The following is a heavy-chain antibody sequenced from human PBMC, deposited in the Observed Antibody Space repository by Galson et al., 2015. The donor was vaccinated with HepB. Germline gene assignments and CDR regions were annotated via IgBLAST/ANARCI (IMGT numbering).Heavy chain of an antibody. J-gene: IGHJ4*02. Sequence: SLRLSCAASGFSFSVSWMSWVRQAPGKGLEWVANIKQDGSEKNYVDSVKGRFIISRDNTKSSLFLQMNSLRAEDTAVYYCAARRNGWRVHTFDYWGQGVLASVSA. CDR1: GFSFSVSW. D-gene: IGHD2-15*01. CDR3: AARRNGWRVHTFDY. CDR2: IKQDGSEK. V-gene: IGHV3-7*03.